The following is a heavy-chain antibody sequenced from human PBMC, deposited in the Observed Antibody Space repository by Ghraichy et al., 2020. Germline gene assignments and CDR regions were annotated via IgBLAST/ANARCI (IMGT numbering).Heavy chain of an antibody. J-gene: IGHJ3*02. CDR1: GFTFSNYW. V-gene: IGHV3-74*01. CDR2: INSDGSST. Sequence: GESLNISCAASGFTFSNYWMHWVRQAPGKGLVWVSRINSDGSSTSYADSVKGRFTISRDNAKNTLYLQMSSLRTEDTAVYYCARGYSDNSFLPFDIWGQGTMVTVSS. CDR3: ARGYSDNSFLPFDI. D-gene: IGHD4-23*01.